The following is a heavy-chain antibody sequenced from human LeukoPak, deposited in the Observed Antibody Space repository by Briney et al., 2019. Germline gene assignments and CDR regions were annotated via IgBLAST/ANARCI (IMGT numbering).Heavy chain of an antibody. Sequence: ASVKVPCKASGYTFTNYDMHWARQAPGQGLEWMGIINPSGGATTYAQTFQGRVSLTSDTSTSTVYMELSSLRSEDTAVYYCARVMSGLRYFDWLLEFNWFDPWGQGTLVTVSS. CDR3: ARVMSGLRYFDWLLEFNWFDP. V-gene: IGHV1-46*01. D-gene: IGHD3-9*01. CDR2: INPSGGAT. J-gene: IGHJ5*02. CDR1: GYTFTNYD.